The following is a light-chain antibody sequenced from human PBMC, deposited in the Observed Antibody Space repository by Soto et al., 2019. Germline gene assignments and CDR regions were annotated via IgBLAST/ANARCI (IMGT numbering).Light chain of an antibody. CDR3: QQYNNWPRT. J-gene: IGKJ1*01. V-gene: IGKV3-15*01. CDR1: QSVSSN. Sequence: EIVLTQSPGTLSLSPGERASLSCGASQSVSSNLAWYQQKPGQAPRLLIYGASTRATGIPARFSVSGSGTEFTLTISSLQSEDFAVYYCQQYNNWPRTFGQGTKVDIK. CDR2: GAS.